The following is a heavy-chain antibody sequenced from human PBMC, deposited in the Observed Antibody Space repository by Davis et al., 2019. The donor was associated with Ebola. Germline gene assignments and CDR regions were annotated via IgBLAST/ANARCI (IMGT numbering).Heavy chain of an antibody. V-gene: IGHV1-2*04. CDR2: INPNSGGT. J-gene: IGHJ5*02. D-gene: IGHD5-12*01. CDR1: GYTFTGYY. Sequence: ASVKVSCKASGYTFTGYYMHWVRQAPGQGLEWMGWINPNSGGTNYAQKFQGWVTMTRDTSISTAYMELSRLRSDDTAVYYCARALVSTGSGYLPWGQGTLVTVSS. CDR3: ARALVSTGSGYLP.